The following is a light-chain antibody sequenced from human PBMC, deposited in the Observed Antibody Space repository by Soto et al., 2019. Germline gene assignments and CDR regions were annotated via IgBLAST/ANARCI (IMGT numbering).Light chain of an antibody. CDR1: SSNIGAGYD. V-gene: IGLV1-40*01. CDR3: QSYDSSLSGSEV. J-gene: IGLJ1*01. Sequence: SALTQPPSVSGAPGQRVTISCTGSSSNIGAGYDVHWYQQLPGTAPKLLIYGNINRPSGGPDRFSGSKSGTSASLAITGLQAGDEADYYCQSYDSSLSGSEVFGTGTKVTVL. CDR2: GNI.